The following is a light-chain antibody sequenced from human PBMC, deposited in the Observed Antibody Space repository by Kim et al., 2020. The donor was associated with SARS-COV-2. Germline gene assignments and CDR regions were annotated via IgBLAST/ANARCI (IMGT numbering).Light chain of an antibody. CDR1: QSISSY. V-gene: IGKV1-39*01. CDR3: HQSYSSSRVT. Sequence: DIQMTQSPSSLSASVGDRVTITCRASQSISSYLNWYQQKPGKAPNLLIYAASSLQSGVPSRFSGSGSGTDFTLTISSLQPEDFATYYCHQSYSSSRVTFGQGTKLEI. CDR2: AAS. J-gene: IGKJ2*01.